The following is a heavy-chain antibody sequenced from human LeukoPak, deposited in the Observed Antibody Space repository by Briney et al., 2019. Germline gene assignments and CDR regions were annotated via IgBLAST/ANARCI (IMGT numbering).Heavy chain of an antibody. D-gene: IGHD5-24*01. J-gene: IGHJ4*02. CDR2: ISGSGGDT. Sequence: GGSLRLSCAASGFAFSSYAMTWVRQAPGKGLEWVSTISGSGGDTSSADSAKGRFTISRDNSRNTLYLLMSSLRADDTAVYYCAKRWTYYFDYWGQGILVTVSS. V-gene: IGHV3-23*01. CDR1: GFAFSSYA. CDR3: AKRWTYYFDY.